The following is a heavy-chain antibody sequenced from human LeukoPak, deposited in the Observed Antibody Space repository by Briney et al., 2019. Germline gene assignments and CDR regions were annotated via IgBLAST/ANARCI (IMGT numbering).Heavy chain of an antibody. CDR2: INWNGGST. J-gene: IGHJ4*02. V-gene: IGHV3-20*04. CDR1: GFTFDDYG. Sequence: PGGSLRLSCAASGFTFDDYGMSWVRQVPGKGLEWVSGINWNGGSTGYADSVKGRFTISRDNAKNSLYLQMDSLRAEDTAVYYCARDLSDCSSTSCYSSYYYWGQGTLVTVSS. CDR3: ARDLSDCSSTSCYSSYYY. D-gene: IGHD2-2*01.